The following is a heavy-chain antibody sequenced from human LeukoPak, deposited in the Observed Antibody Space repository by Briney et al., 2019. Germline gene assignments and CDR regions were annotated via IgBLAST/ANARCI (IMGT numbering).Heavy chain of an antibody. CDR2: IYYSGST. D-gene: IGHD2-21*01. V-gene: IGHV4-59*01. J-gene: IGHJ4*02. Sequence: SETLSLTCTVSGGSISSYYWSRIRQPPGKGLEWIGYIYYSGSTNYNPSLKSRVTISVDTSKNQFSLKLSSVTAADTAVYYCARGPGRRLPLWYWGQGTLVTVSS. CDR3: ARGPGRRLPLWY. CDR1: GGSISSYY.